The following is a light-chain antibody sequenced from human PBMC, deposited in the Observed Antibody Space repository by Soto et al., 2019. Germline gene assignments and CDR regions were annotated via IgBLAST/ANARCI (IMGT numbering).Light chain of an antibody. CDR2: EVS. CDR3: SSYTSSNTLLYV. J-gene: IGLJ1*01. Sequence: QSALTQPASVSGSPGQSITISCTGTSSDVGGYNYVSWYQQHPGKAPKLLIYEVSHRPSGVSNRFSGSKSGNTASLTISGLQAEDESDYYCSSYTSSNTLLYVFATGPKVAV. CDR1: SSDVGGYNY. V-gene: IGLV2-14*01.